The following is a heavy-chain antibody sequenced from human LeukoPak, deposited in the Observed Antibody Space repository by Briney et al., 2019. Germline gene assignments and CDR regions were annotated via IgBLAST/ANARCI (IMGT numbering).Heavy chain of an antibody. D-gene: IGHD4-17*01. V-gene: IGHV1-18*01. Sequence: ASVKVSCKGSGYSFTKYGITLVRQAPGQGLEWMGWISTYNGNTNYAQKLQGRGTMTTDTSTSTAYMELRSLISDDAAVYYCARGDDYGDYWGLYWGQGTLVTVSS. CDR1: GYSFTKYG. CDR3: ARGDDYGDYWGLY. CDR2: ISTYNGNT. J-gene: IGHJ4*02.